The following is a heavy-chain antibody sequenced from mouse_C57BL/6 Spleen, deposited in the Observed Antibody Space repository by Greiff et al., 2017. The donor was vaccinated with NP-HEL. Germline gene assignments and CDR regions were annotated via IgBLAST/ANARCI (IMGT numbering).Heavy chain of an antibody. D-gene: IGHD1-1*01. CDR2: ISYDGSN. CDR1: GYSITSGYY. J-gene: IGHJ4*01. Sequence: ESGPGLVKPSQSLSLTCSVTGYSITSGYYWNWIRQFPGNKLEWMGYISYDGSNNYNPSLKNRISITRDTSKNQFFLKLNSVTTEDTATYYCARRARSHAMDYWGQGTSVTVSS. CDR3: ARRARSHAMDY. V-gene: IGHV3-6*01.